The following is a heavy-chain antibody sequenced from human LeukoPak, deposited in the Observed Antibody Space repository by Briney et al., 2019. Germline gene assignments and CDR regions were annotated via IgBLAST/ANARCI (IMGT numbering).Heavy chain of an antibody. CDR3: AESINPGYYYCTMDV. V-gene: IGHV6-1*01. Sequence: SQTLSLTCAISGYSVSSNSAAWNWIRQSPSRGLEWLGRTFYRSKWYNDYAVSVKSRITITPDTPKNQVSLQLNSVTPEDTAVYYCAESINPGYYYCTMDVWGQGTAVTISS. CDR1: GYSVSSNSAA. D-gene: IGHD3-9*01. CDR2: TFYRSKWYN. J-gene: IGHJ6*02.